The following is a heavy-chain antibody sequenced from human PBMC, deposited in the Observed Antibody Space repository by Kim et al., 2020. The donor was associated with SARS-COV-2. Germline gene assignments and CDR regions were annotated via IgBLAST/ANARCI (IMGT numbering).Heavy chain of an antibody. CDR3: TRVPGTTSAFWYAFD. V-gene: IGHV3-73*01. CDR2: IRSNSNSYTT. J-gene: IGHJ3*02. D-gene: IGHD1-1*01. Sequence: GGSLRLSCAASGFTFSDSAMHWVRQASGKGLEWVGRIRSNSNSYTTAYAASGRGSITISRDDTNHTPYLQMNSVKAEDTSVYYCTRVPGTTSAFWYAFD. CDR1: GFTFSDSA.